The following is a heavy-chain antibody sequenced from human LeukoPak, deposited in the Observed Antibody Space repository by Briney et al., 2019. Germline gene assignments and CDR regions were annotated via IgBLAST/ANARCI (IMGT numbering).Heavy chain of an antibody. V-gene: IGHV4-34*01. CDR3: ARGGNDYVWGSYRYTPYNWFDP. D-gene: IGHD3-16*02. Sequence: PSETLSLTCAVYGGSFSGYYWSWIRQPPGKGLEWIGEINHSGSTNYNPSLKSRVTISVDTPKNQFSLKLSSVTAADTAVYYCARGGNDYVWGSYRYTPYNWFDPWGQGTLVTVSS. CDR2: INHSGST. CDR1: GGSFSGYY. J-gene: IGHJ5*02.